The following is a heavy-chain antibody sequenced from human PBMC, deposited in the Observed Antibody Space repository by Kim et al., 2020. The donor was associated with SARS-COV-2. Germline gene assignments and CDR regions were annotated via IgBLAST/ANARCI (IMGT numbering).Heavy chain of an antibody. CDR2: IYYSGST. V-gene: IGHV4-31*03. D-gene: IGHD3-16*01. J-gene: IGHJ4*02. CDR1: GGSISSGGYY. Sequence: SETLSLTCTVSGGSISSGGYYWSWIRQHPGKGLEWIGYIYYSGSTYYNPSLKSRVTISVDTSKNQFSLKLSSVTAADTAVYYCARGMITLAGYFDYWGQGTLVTVSS. CDR3: ARGMITLAGYFDY.